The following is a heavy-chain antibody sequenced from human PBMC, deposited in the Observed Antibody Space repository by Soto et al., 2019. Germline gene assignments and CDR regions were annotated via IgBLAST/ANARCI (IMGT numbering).Heavy chain of an antibody. CDR1: GFTFSSYA. V-gene: IGHV3-30-3*01. CDR3: ARDITIFGVTGDFQH. Sequence: GGSLRLSCAASGFTFSSYAMHWVRQAPGKGLEWVAVISYDGSNKYYADSVKGRFTISRDNSKNTLYLQMNSLRAEDTAVYYCARDITIFGVTGDFQHWGQGTLVTVSS. D-gene: IGHD3-3*01. CDR2: ISYDGSNK. J-gene: IGHJ1*01.